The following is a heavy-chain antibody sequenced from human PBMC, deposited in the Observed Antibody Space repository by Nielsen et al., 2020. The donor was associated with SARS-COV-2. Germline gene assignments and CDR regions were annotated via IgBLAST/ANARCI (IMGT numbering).Heavy chain of an antibody. D-gene: IGHD4/OR15-4a*01. V-gene: IGHV4-39*01. CDR1: GFTFSSYSMN. CDR3: ARRLSGGLYY. J-gene: IGHJ4*02. Sequence: ESLKISCAASGFTFSSYSMNWVRQPPGKGLEWIGSIYYSGSTYYNPSLKSRVTISVDTSKNQFSLKLSSVTAADTAVYYCARRLSGGLYYWGQGTLVTVSS. CDR2: IYYSGST.